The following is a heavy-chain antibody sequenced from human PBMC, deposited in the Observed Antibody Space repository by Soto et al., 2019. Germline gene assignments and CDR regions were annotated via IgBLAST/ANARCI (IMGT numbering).Heavy chain of an antibody. J-gene: IGHJ5*02. D-gene: IGHD3-9*01. CDR1: GYTFTSYG. CDR3: ARDTTPYYGIVAGCSWFAP. Sequence: ASVKVSCKASGYTFTSYGISWVRQAPGQGLEWMGWISAYNGNTNYAHKLQGRVTMTTDTSTSTAYMELRSLRSDDTAVYYCARDTTPYYGIVAGCSWFAPWGQGTLVTVSS. CDR2: ISAYNGNT. V-gene: IGHV1-18*01.